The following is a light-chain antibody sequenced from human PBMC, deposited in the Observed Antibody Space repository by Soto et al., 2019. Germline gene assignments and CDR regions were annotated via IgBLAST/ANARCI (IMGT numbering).Light chain of an antibody. CDR2: AAS. V-gene: IGKV3-20*01. J-gene: IGKJ4*01. CDR3: QTYNSAPLT. CDR1: RSFASSY. Sequence: DMVLTQSPGTLSLSPGERATLSCRASRSFASSYLGWYQQKPGQAPRLLLYAASKRATGIPDRFSGSGSGTDFTLTISRLQPGDVATYYCQTYNSAPLTFGGGTKVEI.